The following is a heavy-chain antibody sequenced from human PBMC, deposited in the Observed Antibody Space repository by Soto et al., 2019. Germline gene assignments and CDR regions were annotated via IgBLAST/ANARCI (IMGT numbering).Heavy chain of an antibody. CDR3: ATANWSHHYIDP. D-gene: IGHD1-20*01. Sequence: QVRLQQWGTGLLKFSETLSLTCAVYGGSFSGYYWSWPRQRPGKGLEWIGEINHSGSPNYNPSLKSGVTISVETSKNQFSLKMTTVTAAGTAVYYCATANWSHHYIDPWGQGTLVTVYS. J-gene: IGHJ5*02. CDR2: INHSGSP. CDR1: GGSFSGYY. V-gene: IGHV4-34*01.